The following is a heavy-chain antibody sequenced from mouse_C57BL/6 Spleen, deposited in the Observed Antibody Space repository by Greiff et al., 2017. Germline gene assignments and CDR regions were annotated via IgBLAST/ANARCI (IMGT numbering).Heavy chain of an antibody. Sequence: VQLQQPGAELVKPGASVKLSCKASGYTFTSYWMHWVKQRPGQGLEWIGMIHPNSGSTNYNEKFKSKATLTVDKSSSTAYMQLSSLTSEDSAVYYCARYRLRSAMDYWGQGTSVTVSS. CDR2: IHPNSGST. D-gene: IGHD1-1*01. CDR3: ARYRLRSAMDY. V-gene: IGHV1-64*01. J-gene: IGHJ4*01. CDR1: GYTFTSYW.